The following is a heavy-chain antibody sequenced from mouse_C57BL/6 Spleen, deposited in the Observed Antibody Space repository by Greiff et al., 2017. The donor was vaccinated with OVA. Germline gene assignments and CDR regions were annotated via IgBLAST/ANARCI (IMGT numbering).Heavy chain of an antibody. CDR3: GRRGSSYHYAMDD. J-gene: IGHJ4*01. CDR2: IDPSDSYT. V-gene: IGHV1-69*01. D-gene: IGHD1-1*01. CDR1: GYTFTSYW. Sequence: QVQLQQPGAELVMPGASVKLSCKASGYTFTSYWMHWVKQRPGQGLEWIGEIDPSDSYTNYNEKFKGKSTLTVDKSSSTAYMQLRSLTSEDSAVYYCGRRGSSYHYAMDDWGKGTSVTVSS.